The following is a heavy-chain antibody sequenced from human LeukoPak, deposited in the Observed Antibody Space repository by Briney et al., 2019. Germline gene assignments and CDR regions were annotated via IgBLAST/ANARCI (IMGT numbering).Heavy chain of an antibody. CDR1: GYSFTSYW. CDR3: ARPGAWYYNIWDY. J-gene: IGHJ4*02. D-gene: IGHD6-19*01. CDR2: IYPGDSDT. V-gene: IGHV5-51*01. Sequence: GESLKISCKGSGYSFTSYWIGWVRQMPGKGLEWMGIIYPGDSDTRYSPSFQGQVTILADKSISTAYLQWSSLKASDTAMYYCARPGAWYYNIWDYWGQGTLVTVSS.